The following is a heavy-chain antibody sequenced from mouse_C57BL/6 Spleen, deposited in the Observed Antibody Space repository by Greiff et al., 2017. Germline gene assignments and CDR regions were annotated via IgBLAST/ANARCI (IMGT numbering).Heavy chain of an antibody. V-gene: IGHV1-9*01. CDR3: ASRSCNGYYWGFAY. CDR2: ILPGSGST. Sequence: QVQLKQSGAELMKPGASVKLSCKATGYTFTDYWIEWVKQRPGHGLEWIGEILPGSGSTNYNEKFKGKATFTADTPSNTAYMQLSNLTTGDSDVFYSASRSCNGYYWGFAYWGQGTLVTVSA. D-gene: IGHD2-3*01. J-gene: IGHJ3*01. CDR1: GYTFTDYW.